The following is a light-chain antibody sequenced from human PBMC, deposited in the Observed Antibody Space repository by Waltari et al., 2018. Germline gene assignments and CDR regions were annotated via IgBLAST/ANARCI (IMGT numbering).Light chain of an antibody. CDR3: SSYAGSNNLV. CDR2: EVT. CDR1: SSAVGGYNY. J-gene: IGLJ2*01. Sequence: QSALTQPPSASGSPGQSVTLSCTGTSSAVGGYNYVSWYQQHPGKAPKLMISEVTKRPSGVPDRFSGSKSGNTASLTVSGLQAEDEADYYCSSYAGSNNLVFGGGTKLTVL. V-gene: IGLV2-8*01.